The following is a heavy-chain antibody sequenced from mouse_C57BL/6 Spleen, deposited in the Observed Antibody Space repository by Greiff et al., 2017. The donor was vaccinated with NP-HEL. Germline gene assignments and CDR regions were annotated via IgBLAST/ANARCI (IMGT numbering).Heavy chain of an antibody. Sequence: DVQLQESGAELVRPGASVKLSCTASGFNIKDYYMHWVKQRPEQGLEWIGRIDPEDGDTEYAPKFQGKATMTADTSSNTAYLQLSSLTSEDTAVYYCTLTTVEGYAMDYWGQGTSVTVSS. D-gene: IGHD1-1*01. CDR3: TLTTVEGYAMDY. CDR2: IDPEDGDT. CDR1: GFNIKDYY. V-gene: IGHV14-1*01. J-gene: IGHJ4*01.